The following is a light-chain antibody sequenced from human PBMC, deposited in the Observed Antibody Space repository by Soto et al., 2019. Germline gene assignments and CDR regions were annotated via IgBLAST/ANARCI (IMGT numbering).Light chain of an antibody. Sequence: EIVLTQSPVTLSLSPGERATLSFIASQSVIISDLAWYQQKPGQAPRLLIYGASSRATGIPDRFSGSGSGTDFTLTISRLEPEDFAVYYCQQYGSSRWTFGQGTKVDIK. V-gene: IGKV3-20*01. CDR3: QQYGSSRWT. CDR2: GAS. J-gene: IGKJ1*01. CDR1: QSVIISD.